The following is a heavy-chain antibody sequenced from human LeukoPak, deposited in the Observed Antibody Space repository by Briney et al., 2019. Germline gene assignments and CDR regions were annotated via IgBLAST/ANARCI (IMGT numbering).Heavy chain of an antibody. D-gene: IGHD3-22*01. CDR3: AGGDYYDSSGYYRT. CDR2: IFYSGGT. CDR1: GGSISSYY. J-gene: IGHJ5*02. V-gene: IGHV4-59*01. Sequence: PSETLSLTCTVSGGSISSYYWSWIRQPPGKGLEWLGCIFYSGGTNYNPSLKSRVTISIDTSKNQFSLNLSSVTAADTAVYYCAGGDYYDSSGYYRTWGQGTLVTVSS.